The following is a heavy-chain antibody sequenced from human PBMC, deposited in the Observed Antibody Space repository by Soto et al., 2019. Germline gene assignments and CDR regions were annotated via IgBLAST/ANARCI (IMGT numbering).Heavy chain of an antibody. CDR3: ARQRRGYSYGPPYYYYYGMDV. CDR1: GYSFTSYW. CDR2: IYPGDSDT. D-gene: IGHD5-18*01. V-gene: IGHV5-51*01. Sequence: RGESLKISCKGSGYSFTSYWIGWVRQMPGKGLEWMGIIYPGDSDTRYSPSFQGQVTISADKSISTAYLQWSSLKASDTAMYYCARQRRGYSYGPPYYYYYGMDVWGQGTTVTVSS. J-gene: IGHJ6*02.